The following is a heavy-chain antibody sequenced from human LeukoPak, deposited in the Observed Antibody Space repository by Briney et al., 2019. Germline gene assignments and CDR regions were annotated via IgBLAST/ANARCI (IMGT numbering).Heavy chain of an antibody. CDR3: ARASDRPIYGSGSYNITSGRHYFDY. CDR1: GFTFSSYE. D-gene: IGHD3-10*01. V-gene: IGHV3-30*02. J-gene: IGHJ4*02. Sequence: PGGSLRLSCAASGFTFSSYEMNWVRQAPGKGLEWVAYIQYDRTNEQYAHSVKGRFRISRDNSNNILYLQMNSLRAEDTAVYYCARASDRPIYGSGSYNITSGRHYFDYWGQGTLVTVSS. CDR2: IQYDRTNE.